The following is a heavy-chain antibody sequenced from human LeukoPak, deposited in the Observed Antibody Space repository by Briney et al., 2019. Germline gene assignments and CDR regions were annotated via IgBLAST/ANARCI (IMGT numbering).Heavy chain of an antibody. CDR1: GGSFSTSSYY. D-gene: IGHD3-16*01. CDR2: VYYSGTT. CDR3: ARLPGTNWMGEYYFDY. Sequence: PSETLSLTCTVSGGSFSTSSYYWGWVRQPPGKGLEWIGSVYYSGTTYYNPSLKSRVTISVDTSKNQFSLKLSSVTAADTAVYYCARLPGTNWMGEYYFDYRGQGTLVTVSS. J-gene: IGHJ4*02. V-gene: IGHV4-39*01.